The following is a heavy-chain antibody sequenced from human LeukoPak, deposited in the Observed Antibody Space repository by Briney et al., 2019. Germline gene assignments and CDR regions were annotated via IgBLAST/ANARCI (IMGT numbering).Heavy chain of an antibody. V-gene: IGHV1-18*01. CDR2: ISAYNGNT. D-gene: IGHD3-10*01. J-gene: IGHJ5*02. CDR3: ARRPITMVRGVIITWFDP. CDR1: GYTLTSYG. Sequence: ASVKVSCKASGYTLTSYGISWVRQAPGQGLEWMGWISAYNGNTNYAQKLQGRVTMTTDTSTSTAYMELRSLRSDDTAVYYCARRPITMVRGVIITWFDPWGQGTLVAVSS.